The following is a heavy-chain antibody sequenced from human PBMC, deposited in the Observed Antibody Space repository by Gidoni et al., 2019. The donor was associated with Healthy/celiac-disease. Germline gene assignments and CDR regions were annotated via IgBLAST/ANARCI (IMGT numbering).Heavy chain of an antibody. CDR2: IYTSGST. Sequence: QVQLQESGTGLVKPSQTLSLTCTVSGGSISSGSYYWSWIRQPAGKGLEWIGRIYTSGSTNYNPSLKSRVTISVDTSKNQFSLKLSSVTAADTAVYYCARDLYDSSGYYYDYWGQGTLVTVSS. D-gene: IGHD3-22*01. J-gene: IGHJ4*02. CDR3: ARDLYDSSGYYYDY. V-gene: IGHV4-61*02. CDR1: GGSISSGSYY.